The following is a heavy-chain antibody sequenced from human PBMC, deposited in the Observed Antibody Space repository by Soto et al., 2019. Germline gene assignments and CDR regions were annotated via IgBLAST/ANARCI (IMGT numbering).Heavy chain of an antibody. D-gene: IGHD6-13*01. V-gene: IGHV3-30-3*01. Sequence: QVQLVESGGGVVQPGGSLRLSCAASGFTFSTHAMHWVRQAPGKGLECVAIVSFDGSNKYYADSVKGRFTISRDNSKNTLYLQMSGLTPEDTAFYYCARDQTGITTAGGGRIDRWGQGTLVTVSS. CDR3: ARDQTGITTAGGGRIDR. CDR2: VSFDGSNK. CDR1: GFTFSTHA. J-gene: IGHJ5*02.